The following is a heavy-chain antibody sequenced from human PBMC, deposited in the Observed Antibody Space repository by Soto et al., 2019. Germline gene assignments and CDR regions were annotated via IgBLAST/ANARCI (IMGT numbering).Heavy chain of an antibody. Sequence: GGSLRLSCAASGFTFSSYAMSWVRQAPGKGLEWVSAISGSGGSTYYADSVKGRFTISRDNSKNTLYLQMNSLRAEDTAVYYCAKDDSEWLVRVYYYYGMDVWGQGTTVTVSS. CDR1: GFTFSSYA. CDR3: AKDDSEWLVRVYYYYGMDV. D-gene: IGHD6-19*01. V-gene: IGHV3-23*01. J-gene: IGHJ6*02. CDR2: ISGSGGST.